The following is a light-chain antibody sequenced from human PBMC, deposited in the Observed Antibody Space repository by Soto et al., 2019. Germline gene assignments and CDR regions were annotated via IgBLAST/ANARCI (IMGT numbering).Light chain of an antibody. J-gene: IGKJ1*01. CDR3: QQRSNWPRT. Sequence: EIVLTQSPATLSLSPGERATLSCRASQSVRSYLAWYQQKSGQAPRLLIYDASNRATGIPARFSGSGSGTDFTLTISSLEPEDFAVYYCQQRSNWPRTFGQGTKVDIK. CDR2: DAS. V-gene: IGKV3-11*01. CDR1: QSVRSY.